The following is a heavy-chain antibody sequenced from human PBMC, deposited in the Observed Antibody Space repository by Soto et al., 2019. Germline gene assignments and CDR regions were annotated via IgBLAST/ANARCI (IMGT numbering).Heavy chain of an antibody. Sequence: GGSLRLSCAASGFTVSSNYMSWVRWAPGKGLEWVSVIYSGSSTYYADSVKGRFTISRHNSKNTLYLQMNSLRAEDTAVYYCASRRDDYGDYEAYMDVWGKGTTVTVSS. V-gene: IGHV3-53*04. CDR2: IYSGSST. J-gene: IGHJ6*03. CDR1: GFTVSSNY. CDR3: ASRRDDYGDYEAYMDV. D-gene: IGHD4-17*01.